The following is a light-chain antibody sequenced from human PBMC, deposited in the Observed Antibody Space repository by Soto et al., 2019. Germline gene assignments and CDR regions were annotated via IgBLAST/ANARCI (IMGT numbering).Light chain of an antibody. CDR3: CSYALINTLV. CDR2: EGS. V-gene: IGLV2-23*01. CDR1: SSDVGSYNL. Sequence: QSALTQPASVSGSPGQSITISCTGTSSDVGSYNLVSWHQQHPGKAPKLMIYEGSKRPSGVSNRFSGSKSGNTASLTISGLQAEDEADYYCCSYALINTLVFGGGTKLTVL. J-gene: IGLJ2*01.